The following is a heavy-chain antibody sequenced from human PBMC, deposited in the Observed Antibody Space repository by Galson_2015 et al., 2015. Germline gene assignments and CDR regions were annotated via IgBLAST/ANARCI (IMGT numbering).Heavy chain of an antibody. D-gene: IGHD4-11*01. J-gene: IGHJ6*03. CDR1: GYSFTSYW. V-gene: IGHV5-51*01. Sequence: QSGAEVKKPWESLKISCKGSGYSFTSYWIGWVRQMPGKGLEWMGIIYPGDSDTRYSPSFQGQVTISADKSISTAYLQWSSLKASDTAMYYCARHFFASYSNYVKAGSGVLADVDYYYMDVWGKGTTVTVSS. CDR2: IYPGDSDT. CDR3: ARHFFASYSNYVKAGSGVLADVDYYYMDV.